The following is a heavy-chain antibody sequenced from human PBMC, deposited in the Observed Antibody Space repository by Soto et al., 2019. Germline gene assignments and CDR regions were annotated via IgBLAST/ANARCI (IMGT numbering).Heavy chain of an antibody. J-gene: IGHJ4*02. CDR1: GATFYNYA. CDR2: IIPIFGTA. V-gene: IGHV1-69*12. CDR3: ARSAQDIILVPTAIGSLDY. Sequence: QVQLVQSGAEVKKPGSSVKVSCKDSGATFYNYAISWVRQAPGQGLEWRGGIIPIFGTANYAQKFQGRVTITADESTSTAYMEMSSLRSDDTAVYYCARSAQDIILVPTAIGSLDYWGQGTLVTVSS. D-gene: IGHD2-2*01.